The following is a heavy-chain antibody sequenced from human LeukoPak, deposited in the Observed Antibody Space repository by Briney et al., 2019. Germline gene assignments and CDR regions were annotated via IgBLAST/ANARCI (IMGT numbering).Heavy chain of an antibody. CDR2: IWYDGSNK. CDR1: GFTFSSYG. CDR3: ARGDWSFDY. V-gene: IGHV3-33*01. Sequence: GGSLRLSCAASGFTFSSYGMHWVRQAPGKGLEGVAVIWYDGSNKYYADSVKGRFTISRDNSKNTLYLQMNSLRAEDTAVYYRARGDWSFDYWGQGTLVTVSS. D-gene: IGHD3-9*01. J-gene: IGHJ4*02.